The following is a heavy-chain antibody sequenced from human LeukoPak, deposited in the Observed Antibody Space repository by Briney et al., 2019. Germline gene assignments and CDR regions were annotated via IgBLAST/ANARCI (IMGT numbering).Heavy chain of an antibody. CDR2: ISAYNGNT. Sequence: ASVKVSCKASGYTFTSYGISWVRQAPGQGLEWMGWISAYNGNTNYAQKLQGRVTMTTDTSTSTAYMELRSLRSDDTAVYYCARDSSREWFGDRYFDPWGQRTLVTVSS. V-gene: IGHV1-18*01. CDR1: GYTFTSYG. CDR3: ARDSSREWFGDRYFDP. D-gene: IGHD3-10*01. J-gene: IGHJ5*02.